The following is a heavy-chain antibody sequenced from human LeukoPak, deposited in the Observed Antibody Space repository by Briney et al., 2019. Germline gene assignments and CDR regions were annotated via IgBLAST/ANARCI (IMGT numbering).Heavy chain of an antibody. CDR2: ISAYNGNT. J-gene: IGHJ4*02. Sequence: ASVKVSCKASGYTFTSYGISWVRQAPGQGLEWMGWISAYNGNTNYAQKLQGRVTMTTDTSTSTAYMELRSLRSDDTAVYYCAREWRGRYGSGSYYHNFDYWGQGTLVTASS. D-gene: IGHD3-10*01. CDR3: AREWRGRYGSGSYYHNFDY. CDR1: GYTFTSYG. V-gene: IGHV1-18*01.